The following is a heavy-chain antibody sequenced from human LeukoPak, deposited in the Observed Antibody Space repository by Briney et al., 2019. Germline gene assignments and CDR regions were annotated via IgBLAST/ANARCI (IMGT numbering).Heavy chain of an antibody. J-gene: IGHJ4*02. CDR2: ISSSSSYI. CDR3: ASTPDWNYLPGY. V-gene: IGHV3-21*01. CDR1: GFTFSSYS. Sequence: GGSLRLSGAASGFTFSSYSMNWVRQAPGKGLEWVSSISSSSSYIYYADSVEGRFTISRDNAKNSLYLQMNSLRAEDTAVYYCASTPDWNYLPGYWGQGTLVTVPS. D-gene: IGHD1-7*01.